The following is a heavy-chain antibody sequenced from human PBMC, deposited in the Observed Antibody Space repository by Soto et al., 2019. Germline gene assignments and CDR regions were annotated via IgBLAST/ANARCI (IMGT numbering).Heavy chain of an antibody. D-gene: IGHD3-10*01. CDR1: GFSLSTSGMC. J-gene: IGHJ6*02. Sequence: SGPTLVNPTQTLTLTCTFSGFSLSTSGMCVSWIRQPPGKALEWLALIDWDDDKYYSTSLKTRLTISKDTSKNRVVLTMTNMDPVDTATYYCARIRYGSGRPHGMDVWGQGTTVTVSS. CDR3: ARIRYGSGRPHGMDV. CDR2: IDWDDDK. V-gene: IGHV2-70*01.